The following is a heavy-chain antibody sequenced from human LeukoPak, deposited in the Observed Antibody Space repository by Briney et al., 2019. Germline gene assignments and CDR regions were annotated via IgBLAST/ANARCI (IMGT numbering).Heavy chain of an antibody. J-gene: IGHJ5*02. D-gene: IGHD3-9*01. CDR2: IRVLEVVV. Sequence: ASVKVSCKASGYNFTSYGISWVRQAPGQGLGWMGWIRVLEVVVNYAQKLQGRVTMTTDTSTSTAYMELRKLRSEDASVYYCARGGETLRYSEFDPWGQGTLVTVSS. CDR1: GYNFTSYG. CDR3: ARGGETLRYSEFDP. V-gene: IGHV1-18*01.